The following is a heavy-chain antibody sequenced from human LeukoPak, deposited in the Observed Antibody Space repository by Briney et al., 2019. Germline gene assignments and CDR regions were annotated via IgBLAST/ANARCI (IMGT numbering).Heavy chain of an antibody. Sequence: GASVKVSCTASGYTFTSYAMHWVRQATGQGLEWMGWVNPRNGDAGYLQKFQGRLTITRDSSIDTAYMDLSGLSSEDTAVYYCARGVPLGYCTYGVCYPPYYFDYWGQGTLVTASS. D-gene: IGHD2-8*01. CDR1: GYTFTSYA. CDR3: ARGVPLGYCTYGVCYPPYYFDY. CDR2: VNPRNGDA. J-gene: IGHJ4*02. V-gene: IGHV1-8*03.